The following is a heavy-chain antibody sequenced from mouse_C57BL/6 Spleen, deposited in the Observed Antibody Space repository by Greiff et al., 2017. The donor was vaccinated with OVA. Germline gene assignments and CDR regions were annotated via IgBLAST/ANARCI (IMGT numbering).Heavy chain of an antibody. Sequence: QVTLKVSGPGLLQSSQSLSLTCSFSGFSLSTSGMGVSWLRPPSGLGLEWLAHINWGDDKCYNPSMKSRITISKDTSRNQVFLKSTSVYTADTATYCGARREDDGSSFAYWGQGTLVTVSA. V-gene: IGHV8-12*01. D-gene: IGHD1-1*01. CDR3: ARREDDGSSFAY. CDR2: INWGDDK. J-gene: IGHJ3*01. CDR1: GFSLSTSGMG.